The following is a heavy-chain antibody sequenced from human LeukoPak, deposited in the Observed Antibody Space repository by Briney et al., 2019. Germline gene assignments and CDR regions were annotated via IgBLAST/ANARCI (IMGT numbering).Heavy chain of an antibody. J-gene: IGHJ5*02. Sequence: GESLQISCKGSGYSFTSYWIGWVRQAPGKGLEWVAFIRYDGSNKYYADSVKGRFTISRDNSKNTLYLQMNSLRAEDTAVYYCAKSRGIAAAASNWFDPWGQGTLVTVSS. V-gene: IGHV3-30*02. D-gene: IGHD6-13*01. CDR2: IRYDGSNK. CDR1: GYSFTSYW. CDR3: AKSRGIAAAASNWFDP.